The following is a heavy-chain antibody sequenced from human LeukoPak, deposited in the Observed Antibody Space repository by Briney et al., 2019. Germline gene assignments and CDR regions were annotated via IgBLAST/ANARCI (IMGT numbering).Heavy chain of an antibody. J-gene: IGHJ4*02. D-gene: IGHD3-10*01. CDR3: ARGVRGYFDY. Sequence: GASLKISGNGSGYSFTNYWNGWGRQMPGEGLYWMGIIYHGDCDTRDGPSFQRQVTITADNFIRTAYLQWSSLKGTDMAKYSGARGVRGYFDYWGQGTLVTVSS. CDR2: IYHGDCDT. CDR1: GYSFTNYW. V-gene: IGHV5-51*01.